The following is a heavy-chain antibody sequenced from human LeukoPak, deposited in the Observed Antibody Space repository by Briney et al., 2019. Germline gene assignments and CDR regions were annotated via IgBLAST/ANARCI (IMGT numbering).Heavy chain of an antibody. CDR3: ARDHIARGSGEPFDY. CDR2: ISSSSSYI. V-gene: IGHV3-21*01. CDR1: GFTFSSYS. D-gene: IGHD2-15*01. J-gene: IGHJ4*02. Sequence: GGSLRLSCAASGFTFSSYSMNWVRQAPGKGLEWVSSISSSSSYIYYADSVKGRFTISRDNAKNSLYLQMNSLRAEDTAVYYCARDHIARGSGEPFDYWGQGTLVTVSS.